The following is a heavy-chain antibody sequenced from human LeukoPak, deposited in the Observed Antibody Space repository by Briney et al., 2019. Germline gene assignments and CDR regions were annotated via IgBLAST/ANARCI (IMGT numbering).Heavy chain of an antibody. D-gene: IGHD5-18*01. J-gene: IGHJ4*02. Sequence: PSETLSLTCTVSGGSISSGSYFWGCIRQPPGKGLEWIGSIYYSGSTYYNPSLKSRVTISADTSKNQFSLKLSSMTAADTAVYYCGRHLFEGYSYGYVDYWGQGTLVTVSS. CDR1: GGSISSGSYF. CDR3: GRHLFEGYSYGYVDY. V-gene: IGHV4-39*01. CDR2: IYYSGST.